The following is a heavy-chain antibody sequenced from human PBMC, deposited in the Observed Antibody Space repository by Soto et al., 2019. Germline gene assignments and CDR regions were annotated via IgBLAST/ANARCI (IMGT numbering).Heavy chain of an antibody. CDR1: GFTFSSYA. CDR2: ISYDGWNN. J-gene: IGHJ3*02. Sequence: QVQLVESGGGVVQPGRSLRLSCAASGFTFSSYAMHWVSQAPGKGLEWVAVISYDGWNNYYADSVKGRFTISRDNSKNTVYLQMNGLRVEDTAVYYCARESEAFDIWGQGTMVTVYS. V-gene: IGHV3-30*04. CDR3: ARESEAFDI.